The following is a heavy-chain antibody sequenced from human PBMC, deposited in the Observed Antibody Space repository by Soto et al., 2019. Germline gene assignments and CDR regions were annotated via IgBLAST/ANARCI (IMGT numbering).Heavy chain of an antibody. CDR1: GFTFSSYD. Sequence: EVQLVESGGGLVQPGGSLRLSCAASGFTFSSYDMHWVRQATGKGLEWVSAIGTAGDTYYPGSVKGRFTISRENAKNSLYLQMNSLRAGDTAVYYCARGYGDSNYYYYYCMDVWGQGTTVTVSS. CDR2: IGTAGDT. J-gene: IGHJ6*02. D-gene: IGHD4-17*01. V-gene: IGHV3-13*01. CDR3: ARGYGDSNYYYYYCMDV.